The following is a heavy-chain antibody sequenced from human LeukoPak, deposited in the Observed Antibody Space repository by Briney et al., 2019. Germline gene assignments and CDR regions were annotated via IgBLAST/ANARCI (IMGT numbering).Heavy chain of an antibody. J-gene: IGHJ1*01. D-gene: IGHD6-13*01. V-gene: IGHV3-30*01. CDR1: GFTFSSYA. CDR3: AGSPKYSSSWFEYFQH. Sequence: GRSLRLSCAASGFTFSSYAMHWVRQAPGKGLEWVAAISHDGSNKYHADSVKGRFTISRDNSKNTVYLQMNSLRAEDTAVYFCAGSPKYSSSWFEYFQHWGQGTLVAVSS. CDR2: ISHDGSNK.